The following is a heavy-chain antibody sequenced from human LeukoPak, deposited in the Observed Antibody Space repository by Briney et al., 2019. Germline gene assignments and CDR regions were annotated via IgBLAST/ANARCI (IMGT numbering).Heavy chain of an antibody. J-gene: IGHJ4*02. CDR3: ARDERYDSSGYPFDY. D-gene: IGHD3-22*01. CDR2: MNPNSGGT. V-gene: IGHV1-2*02. Sequence: ASVKVSCKASGYTFTSYDINWVRQATGQGLEWMGWMNPNSGGTNYAQKFQGRVTMTRDTSIITAYMELSRLSSDDTAVYSCARDERYDSSGYPFDYWGQGTLVTVSS. CDR1: GYTFTSYD.